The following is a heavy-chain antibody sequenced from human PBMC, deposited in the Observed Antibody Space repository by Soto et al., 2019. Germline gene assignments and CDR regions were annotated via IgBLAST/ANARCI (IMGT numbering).Heavy chain of an antibody. CDR2: IIPILGIA. V-gene: IGHV1-69*02. J-gene: IGHJ4*02. CDR3: ATGIRGTLDY. Sequence: GASVKVSCKASGGTFSSYTISWVRQAPGQGLEWMGRIIPILGIANYAQKYQGRVTITADKSTSTAYMELSSLRTEDTAVYNSATGIRGTLDYWGKGTRVTVSS. D-gene: IGHD3-16*01. CDR1: GGTFSSYT.